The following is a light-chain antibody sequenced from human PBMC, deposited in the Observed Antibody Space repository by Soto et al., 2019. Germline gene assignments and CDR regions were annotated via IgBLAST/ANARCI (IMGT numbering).Light chain of an antibody. CDR3: QNYDTAPQT. J-gene: IGKJ1*01. CDR1: QGIIDY. CDR2: DAS. Sequence: DIQMTQSPSSLSASVGDRVTITCRASQGIIDYLAWYQQKPGKAPKLLIYDASTLQSGVPSRFTGSGSGTDFTLTISSLQPEDDATYYCQNYDTAPQTFGPGTRVDIK. V-gene: IGKV1-27*01.